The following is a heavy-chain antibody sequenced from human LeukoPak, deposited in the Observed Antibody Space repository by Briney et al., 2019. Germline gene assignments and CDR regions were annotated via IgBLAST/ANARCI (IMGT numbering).Heavy chain of an antibody. CDR2: ISSSSRYI. V-gene: IGHV3-21*01. CDR1: RFSFSIYS. Sequence: GGSLRLSCAASRFSFSIYSMNWVRLAPGKGLEWVSPISSSSRYIYYADSLKGRFTISRDNAKNSLYLQMNSLRAEDTAVYYCARSGGYSGYPLDYWGQGTLVTVSS. D-gene: IGHD5-12*01. CDR3: ARSGGYSGYPLDY. J-gene: IGHJ4*02.